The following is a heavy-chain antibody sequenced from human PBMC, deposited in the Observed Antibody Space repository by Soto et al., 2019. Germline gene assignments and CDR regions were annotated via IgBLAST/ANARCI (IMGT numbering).Heavy chain of an antibody. CDR1: GGTFSSYT. CDR3: AAERLIAAVGGDYYYGMDV. D-gene: IGHD6-13*01. CDR2: IIPILGIA. J-gene: IGHJ6*02. V-gene: IGHV1-69*02. Sequence: QVQLVQSGAEVKKPGSSVKVSCKASGGTFSSYTISWVRQAPGQGREWMGRIIPILGIANYAQKFQGRVTSTADKSTSTAYMELSSLRSEDTAVYYCAAERLIAAVGGDYYYGMDVWGQGTTVTVSS.